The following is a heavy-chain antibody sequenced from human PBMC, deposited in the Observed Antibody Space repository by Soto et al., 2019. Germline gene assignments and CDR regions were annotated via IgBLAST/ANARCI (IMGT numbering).Heavy chain of an antibody. CDR3: ARGGYTTGWYSVY. CDR2: IGTHKSDT. D-gene: IGHD6-19*01. V-gene: IGHV1-18*01. J-gene: IGHJ4*02. Sequence: ASVKVSCKASGYTYTNYGINWVRQAPGQGLEWMGWIGTHKSDTNYAQKFQGRVTMTTDTSTTTASMELRSLKSDDTAVYYCARGGYTTGWYSVYWGQGTPVTVSS. CDR1: GYTYTNYG.